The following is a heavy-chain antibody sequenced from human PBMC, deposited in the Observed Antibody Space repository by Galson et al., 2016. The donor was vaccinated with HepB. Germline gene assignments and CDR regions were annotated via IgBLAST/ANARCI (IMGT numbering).Heavy chain of an antibody. Sequence: TLSLTCTVSGGSISSGGYYWSWIRQHPGKGLEWIGYIYYSGSTYYNPSLKRRVTIPVDTSKNQFSLKLSSVTAADTAVYYCASSGYSSSWYFSGFDPWGQGTLVTVSS. D-gene: IGHD6-13*01. CDR3: ASSGYSSSWYFSGFDP. CDR1: GGSISSGGYY. CDR2: IYYSGST. J-gene: IGHJ5*02. V-gene: IGHV4-31*03.